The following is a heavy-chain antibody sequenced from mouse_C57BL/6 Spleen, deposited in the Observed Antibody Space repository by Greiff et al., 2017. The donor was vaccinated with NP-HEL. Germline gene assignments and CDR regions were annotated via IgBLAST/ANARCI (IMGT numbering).Heavy chain of an antibody. D-gene: IGHD4-1*01. V-gene: IGHV1-81*01. CDR2: IYPRSGNT. Sequence: QVQLKESGAELARPGASVKLSCKASRYTFTSYGISWVKQRTGQGLEWIGEIYPRSGNTYYNEKFKGKATLTADKSSSTAYMELRSLTSEDSAVYFCAREEAGTFDYWGQGTTLTVSS. CDR1: RYTFTSYG. CDR3: AREEAGTFDY. J-gene: IGHJ2*01.